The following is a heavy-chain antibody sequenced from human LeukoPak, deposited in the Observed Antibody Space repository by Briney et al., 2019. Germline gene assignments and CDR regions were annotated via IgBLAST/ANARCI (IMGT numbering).Heavy chain of an antibody. CDR3: ATDISIAAAGTAFDY. Sequence: GAPVKVSCKVSGYTLTELSMHWVRQAPGKGLEWMGGFDPEDGETIYAQKFQGRVTMTEDTSTDTAYVELSSLRSEDTAVYYCATDISIAAAGTAFDYWGQGTLVTVSS. D-gene: IGHD6-13*01. V-gene: IGHV1-24*01. CDR1: GYTLTELS. CDR2: FDPEDGET. J-gene: IGHJ4*02.